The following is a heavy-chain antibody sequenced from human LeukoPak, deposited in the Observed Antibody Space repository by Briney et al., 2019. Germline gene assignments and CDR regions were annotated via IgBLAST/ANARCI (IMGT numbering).Heavy chain of an antibody. J-gene: IGHJ4*02. CDR1: GYTFTGYY. CDR2: ISAYNGNT. V-gene: IGHV1-18*04. D-gene: IGHD2-2*01. CDR3: ARDTRLYFDY. Sequence: RASVKVSCKASGYTFTGYYMHWVRQAPGQGLEWMGRISAYNGNTNYAQKLQGRVTMTTDTSTSTAYMELRSLRSDDTAVYYCARDTRLYFDYWGQGTLVTVSS.